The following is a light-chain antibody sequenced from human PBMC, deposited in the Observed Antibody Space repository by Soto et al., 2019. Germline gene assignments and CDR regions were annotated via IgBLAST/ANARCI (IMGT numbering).Light chain of an antibody. Sequence: DIQMTQSPSTLSASVGDRVTITCRASHSISNWLAWYQQKPGKAPKLLIYDASSLESGVPSRFSGSGSGREFTLTVSSLQPDDFATYYCQQYNSYSKTFGQGTKVEIK. CDR3: QQYNSYSKT. J-gene: IGKJ1*01. V-gene: IGKV1-5*01. CDR1: HSISNW. CDR2: DAS.